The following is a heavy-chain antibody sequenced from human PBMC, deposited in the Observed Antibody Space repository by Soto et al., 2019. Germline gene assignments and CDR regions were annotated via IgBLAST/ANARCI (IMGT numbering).Heavy chain of an antibody. CDR3: ARGITIFGVVKRMGDY. CDR1: GYTFTSYG. CDR2: ISAYSGNT. D-gene: IGHD3-3*01. Sequence: RASVKVSCKASGYTFTSYGISWVRQAPGQGLEWMGWISAYSGNTGYAQKFQGRVTMTTDTSTSTAYMELRSLRSDDTAVYYCARGITIFGVVKRMGDYWGQGTLVTVSS. V-gene: IGHV1-18*01. J-gene: IGHJ4*02.